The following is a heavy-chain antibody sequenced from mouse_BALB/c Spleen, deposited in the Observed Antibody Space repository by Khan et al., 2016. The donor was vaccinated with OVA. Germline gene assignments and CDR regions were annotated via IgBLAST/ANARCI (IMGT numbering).Heavy chain of an antibody. CDR2: IWAGGST. D-gene: IGHD2-10*01. CDR1: GFSLTNYG. Sequence: QVQLKESGPGLVAPSQSLSITCTVSGFSLTNYGVNWVRQPPGKGLEWLGIIWAGGSTNYNSALMSRVSIRKNNATSQDFLKMNSLQTDDTAMYYCARETAYYGNYEAMDYWGKGTSGTVSS. CDR3: ARETAYYGNYEAMDY. V-gene: IGHV2-9*02. J-gene: IGHJ4*01.